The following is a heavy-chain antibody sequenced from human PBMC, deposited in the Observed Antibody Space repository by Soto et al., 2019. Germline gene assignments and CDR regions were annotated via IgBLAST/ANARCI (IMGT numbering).Heavy chain of an antibody. Sequence: GGSLRLSCAASGFTFSSYGMHWVRQAPGKGLEWVAVISYDGSNKYYADSVKGRFTISRDNSKNTLYLQMNSLRAEDTAVYYCAKEANDYGESYYFDYWGQGTLVTVSS. CDR2: ISYDGSNK. CDR1: GFTFSSYG. V-gene: IGHV3-30*18. J-gene: IGHJ4*02. D-gene: IGHD4-17*01. CDR3: AKEANDYGESYYFDY.